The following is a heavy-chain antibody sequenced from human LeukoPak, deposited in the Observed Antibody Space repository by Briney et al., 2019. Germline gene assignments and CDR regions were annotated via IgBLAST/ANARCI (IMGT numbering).Heavy chain of an antibody. CDR2: ITPDGSST. CDR1: GFTFSSYW. CDR3: VRVGVATFYY. J-gene: IGHJ4*02. Sequence: GGSLRLCCEASGFTFSSYWMHWVRQAPGKGLVWVSRITPDGSSTGYADSVKGRFTISRDNAKNTLYLQMNSLRAEDTAVYHCVRVGVATFYYWGQGTLVTVSS. D-gene: IGHD5-12*01. V-gene: IGHV3-74*01.